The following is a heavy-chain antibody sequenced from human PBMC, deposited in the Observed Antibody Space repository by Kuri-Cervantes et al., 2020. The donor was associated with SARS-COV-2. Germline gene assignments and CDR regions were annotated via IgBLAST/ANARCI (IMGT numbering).Heavy chain of an antibody. D-gene: IGHD1-1*01. CDR1: GFTFSGHW. V-gene: IGHV3-74*03. CDR2: INPDGSYK. CDR3: VRDGDHWNFDY. J-gene: IGHJ4*02. Sequence: GESLKISCAASGFTFSGHWIHWVRQAPGKGLVWVSRINPDGSYKKNADSVKGRSTLSRDNAKNMLFLQMNSLRAEDTAVYYCVRDGDHWNFDYWSQGTLVTVSS.